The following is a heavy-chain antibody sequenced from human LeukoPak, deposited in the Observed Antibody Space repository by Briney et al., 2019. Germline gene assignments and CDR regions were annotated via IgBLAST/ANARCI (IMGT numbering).Heavy chain of an antibody. Sequence: ASVKASCKVSGYTLTELSMHWVRQAPGKGLEWMGGFDPEDGETIYAQKFQGRVTMTEDTSTDTAYMELSSPRSEDTAVYYCATDWGYYPYYFDYWGQGTLVTVSS. CDR2: FDPEDGET. CDR1: GYTLTELS. V-gene: IGHV1-24*01. CDR3: ATDWGYYPYYFDY. D-gene: IGHD1-26*01. J-gene: IGHJ4*02.